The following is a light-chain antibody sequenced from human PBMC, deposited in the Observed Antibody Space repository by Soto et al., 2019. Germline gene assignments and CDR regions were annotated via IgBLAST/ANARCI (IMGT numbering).Light chain of an antibody. CDR1: NSDIGNYNI. Sequence: QSALTQPASVSGSPGQSITISCTGSNSDIGNYNIVSWYQQHPDKAPQLISYEVTKRPSGVSNRFSGSTSGNTASLTISGLQAEDEGDYHCCSYAGRNVFVFGTGTKLTVL. J-gene: IGLJ1*01. CDR3: CSYAGRNVFV. CDR2: EVT. V-gene: IGLV2-23*02.